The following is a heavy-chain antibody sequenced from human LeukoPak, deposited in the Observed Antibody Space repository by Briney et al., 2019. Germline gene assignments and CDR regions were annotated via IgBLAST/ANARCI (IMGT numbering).Heavy chain of an antibody. V-gene: IGHV1-69*10. CDR2: IIPIFGIT. J-gene: IGHJ5*01. D-gene: IGHD5-24*01. CDR1: GGTFTSYT. CDR3: ARGRDGYNWDS. Sequence: GASVKVSCETSGGTFTSYTFNWVRQAPGQGLEWMGGIIPIFGITNSAQKFQGRVAITTDKSTGTAYMELSNLTSEDTAVYYCARGRDGYNWDSWGQGTLVTVSS.